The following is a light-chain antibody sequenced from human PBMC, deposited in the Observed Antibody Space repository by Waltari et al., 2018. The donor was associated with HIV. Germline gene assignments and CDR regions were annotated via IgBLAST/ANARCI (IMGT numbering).Light chain of an antibody. J-gene: IGLJ1*01. CDR1: KLGAKY. Sequence: SFQLTQPPSLPVFPGSTVNIFRPADKLGAKYVFLYQQKSGQSPVLVMFQDRKRPSGIPERFSGSNSGNTATLTISGTQPIDEGDYYCQTWDSTTGVFGTGTRLTVL. CDR2: QDR. V-gene: IGLV3-1*01. CDR3: QTWDSTTGV.